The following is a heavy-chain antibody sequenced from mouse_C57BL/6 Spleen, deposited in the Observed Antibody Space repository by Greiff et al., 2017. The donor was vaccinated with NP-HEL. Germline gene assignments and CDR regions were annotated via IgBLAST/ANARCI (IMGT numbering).Heavy chain of an antibody. J-gene: IGHJ3*01. D-gene: IGHD2-1*01. CDR3: ARGGNYGY. CDR1: GYAFSSSW. CDR2: IYPGDGDT. Sequence: QVQLQQSGPELVKPGASVKISCKASGYAFSSSWMNWVKQRPGKGLEWIGRIYPGDGDTNYNGKFKGKATLTADKSSSTAYMQLSSLTSEDSAVYFCARGGNYGYWGQGTLVTVSA. V-gene: IGHV1-82*01.